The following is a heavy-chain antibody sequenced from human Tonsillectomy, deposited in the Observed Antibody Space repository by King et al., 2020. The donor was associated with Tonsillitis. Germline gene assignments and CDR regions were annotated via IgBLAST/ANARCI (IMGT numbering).Heavy chain of an antibody. CDR2: MKPDRSDK. CDR3: ARDPYYYDNTGYYGAFDI. CDR1: GFTFSTSW. D-gene: IGHD3-22*01. Sequence: VQLVESGGELVQPGGSLRLSCAASGFTFSTSWMTWVRQAPGKGLEWVGNMKPDRSDKFYMDSVKGRFTISRDNAQNSLYLQMNSLRAEDTAVYYCARDPYYYDNTGYYGAFDIWGQGTTVTVSS. J-gene: IGHJ3*02. V-gene: IGHV3-7*01.